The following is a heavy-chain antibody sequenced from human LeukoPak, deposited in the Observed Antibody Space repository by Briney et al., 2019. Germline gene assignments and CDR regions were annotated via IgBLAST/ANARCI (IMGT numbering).Heavy chain of an antibody. Sequence: GGSLRLSCAASRFTFSSYGMHWVRQAPCKGLEWVAFIRYDGSNNYYADSVKGRFTISRDNSKNTLYLQMNSLRAEDTAVYYCAKSATFCSSTSCELYYFDYWGQGTLVTVSS. D-gene: IGHD2-2*01. CDR1: RFTFSSYG. CDR2: IRYDGSNN. J-gene: IGHJ4*02. CDR3: AKSATFCSSTSCELYYFDY. V-gene: IGHV3-30*02.